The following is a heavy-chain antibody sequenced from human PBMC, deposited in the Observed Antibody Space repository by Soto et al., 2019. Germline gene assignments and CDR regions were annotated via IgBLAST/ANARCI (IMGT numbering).Heavy chain of an antibody. Sequence: PGGSLRLSCAASGFTFSSYGMHWVRQAPGKGLEWVAVISYDGSNKYYADSVKGRFTISRDNSKNTLYLQMNSLRAEDTAVYYCAKDGSSEVYWGQGTLVTVSS. CDR1: GFTFSSYG. CDR3: AKDGSSEVY. V-gene: IGHV3-30*18. CDR2: ISYDGSNK. J-gene: IGHJ4*02. D-gene: IGHD6-25*01.